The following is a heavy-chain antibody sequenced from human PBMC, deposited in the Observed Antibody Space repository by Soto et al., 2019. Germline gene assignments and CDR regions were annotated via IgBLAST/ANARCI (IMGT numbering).Heavy chain of an antibody. CDR2: INHSGST. CDR3: ARGEVVAGTTGYYYYYGMDV. V-gene: IGHV4-34*01. J-gene: IGHJ6*02. D-gene: IGHD1-1*01. CDR1: GGSFSGCD. Sequence: SETLSLTWAVYGGSFSGCDWSWIRQPPGKGLEWIGEINHSGSTNYNPSLKGRVTISVDTSKNQFSLKLSSVTAADTAVYYCARGEVVAGTTGYYYYYGMDVWGQGTTVTVSS.